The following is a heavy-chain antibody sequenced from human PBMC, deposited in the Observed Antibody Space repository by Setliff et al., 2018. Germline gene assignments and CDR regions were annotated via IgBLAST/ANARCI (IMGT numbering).Heavy chain of an antibody. CDR3: AKELIEVLMTGLEF. D-gene: IGHD3-22*01. CDR1: GFSFSNHG. Sequence: HPGGSLRLSCAASGFSFSNHGMHWVRQAPGKGLEWVAFIRHDGNNKYYKDSVRGRFTISRDNSKNTVYLQMNSLRPEDTAVYFCAKELIEVLMTGLEFWGQGTMVTVS. CDR2: IRHDGNNK. V-gene: IGHV3-30*02. J-gene: IGHJ4*02.